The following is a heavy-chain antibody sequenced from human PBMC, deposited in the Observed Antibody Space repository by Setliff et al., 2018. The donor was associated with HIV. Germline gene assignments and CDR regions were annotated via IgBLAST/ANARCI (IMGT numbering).Heavy chain of an antibody. CDR3: AAQYLRVDDAFDI. CDR1: GFTVSGNY. J-gene: IGHJ3*02. Sequence: GESLRLSCAASGFTVSGNYLNWVRQAPGQGLEWVSVIYSGGNRNYADSVKGRFTISRDISKNTLYLQMNSLTSEDTAVYYCAAQYLRVDDAFDIWGQGTMVTVSS. CDR2: IYSGGNR. D-gene: IGHD2-2*01. V-gene: IGHV3-66*01.